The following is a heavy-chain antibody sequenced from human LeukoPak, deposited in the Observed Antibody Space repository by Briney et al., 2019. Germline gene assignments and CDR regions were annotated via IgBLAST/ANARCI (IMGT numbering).Heavy chain of an antibody. CDR1: GGSFSGYY. CDR2: INHSGST. V-gene: IGHV4-34*01. J-gene: IGHJ5*02. Sequence: SETLSLTCAVYGGSFSGYYWSWIRQPPGKGLEWIGEINHSGSTNYNPSLKSRVTISVDTSKNQFSLKLSSVTAADTAVYYCARGPPPHYDFWSGYCRTYNWFDPWGQGTLVTVSS. D-gene: IGHD3-3*01. CDR3: ARGPPPHYDFWSGYCRTYNWFDP.